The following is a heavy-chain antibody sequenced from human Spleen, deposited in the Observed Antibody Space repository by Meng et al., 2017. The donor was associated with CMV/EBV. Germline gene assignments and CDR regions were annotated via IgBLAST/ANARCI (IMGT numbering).Heavy chain of an antibody. D-gene: IGHD2-21*01. J-gene: IGHJ5*02. CDR3: ARHIHWQTVPWFDP. Sequence: SETLSLTCTVSGASISSYYWSWIRQPPGKGLEWIGYIYNSGSTNYNPSLKSRVTISVDTSKNQFSLKLSSVTAADTAVYYCARHIHWQTVPWFDPWGQGTLVTVSS. CDR1: GASISSYY. V-gene: IGHV4-59*08. CDR2: IYNSGST.